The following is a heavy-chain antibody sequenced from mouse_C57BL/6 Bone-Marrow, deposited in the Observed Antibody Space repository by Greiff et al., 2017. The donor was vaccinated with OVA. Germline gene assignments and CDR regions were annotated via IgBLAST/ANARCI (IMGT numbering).Heavy chain of an antibody. V-gene: IGHV2-2*01. CDR2: IWSGGRT. J-gene: IGHJ1*03. CDR1: GFSLTSYG. D-gene: IGHD1-1*01. CDR3: ASYYYGSSHWYFDV. Sequence: VQLQQSGPGLVQPSQSLSITCTVSGFSLTSYGVHWVRQSPGKGLEWLGVIWSGGRTDYNAAFISRLSISKDNSKSQVFFKMNSLQADDTAIYYCASYYYGSSHWYFDVWGTGTTVTVSS.